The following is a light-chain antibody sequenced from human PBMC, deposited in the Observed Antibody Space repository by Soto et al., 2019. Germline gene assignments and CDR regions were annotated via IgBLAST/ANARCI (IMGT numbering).Light chain of an antibody. CDR3: SSYTSSSTRV. J-gene: IGLJ1*01. CDR2: DVS. CDR1: SSDVGGYNY. Sequence: QSALTQPASVSGSPGQSITISCTGTSSDVGGYNYVSWYQQHPGKAPKLMIYDVSNRPSGVSNRFSGSKSANTASLTLSGLQAEDEADYYCSSYTSSSTRVFGTGTKLTVL. V-gene: IGLV2-14*01.